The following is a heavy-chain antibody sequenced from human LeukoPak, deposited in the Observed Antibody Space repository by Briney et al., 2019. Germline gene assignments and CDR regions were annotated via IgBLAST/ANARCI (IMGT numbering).Heavy chain of an antibody. V-gene: IGHV1-18*01. J-gene: IGHJ4*02. CDR3: ARMRYGSNCFDY. Sequence: GASVKVSCTASGYTFTSSGFSWVRQAPGQGGERMGWISGNNGNTNYAQQFQGRVSMTIDTATSTAYMELRSLRSDDTAVYFCARMRYGSNCFDYWGQGTLVTVSS. D-gene: IGHD1-26*01. CDR1: GYTFTSSG. CDR2: ISGNNGNT.